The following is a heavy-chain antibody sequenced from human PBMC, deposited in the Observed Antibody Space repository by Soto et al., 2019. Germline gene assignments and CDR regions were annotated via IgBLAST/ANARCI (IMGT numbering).Heavy chain of an antibody. CDR1: GFTFSSYW. CDR2: IKQDGSEK. V-gene: IGHV3-7*05. Sequence: GESLKISCAASGFTFSSYWMSWVRQAPGKGLEWVANIKQDGSEKYYVDSVKGRFTISRDNAKNSLYLQMNSLRAEDTAVYYCARCASSGWYYFDYWGQGTLVTVSS. CDR3: ARCASSGWYYFDY. J-gene: IGHJ4*02. D-gene: IGHD6-19*01.